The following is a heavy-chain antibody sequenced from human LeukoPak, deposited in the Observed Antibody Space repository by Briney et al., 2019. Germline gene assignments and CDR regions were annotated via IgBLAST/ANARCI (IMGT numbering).Heavy chain of an antibody. Sequence: SGRSLRLSCAASGFTFSSYGMHWVRQAPGKGLEWVAVIWYDGSNKYYADSVKGRFTISRDNSKNTLYLQMDSLRAEDTAVYYCARDTSMVRGVKYYFDYWGQGTLVTVSS. CDR1: GFTFSSYG. V-gene: IGHV3-33*01. J-gene: IGHJ4*02. D-gene: IGHD3-10*01. CDR2: IWYDGSNK. CDR3: ARDTSMVRGVKYYFDY.